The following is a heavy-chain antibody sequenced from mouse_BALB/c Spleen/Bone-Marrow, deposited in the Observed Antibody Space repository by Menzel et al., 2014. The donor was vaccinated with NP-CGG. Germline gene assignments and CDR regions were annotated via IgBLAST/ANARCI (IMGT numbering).Heavy chain of an antibody. V-gene: IGHV5-6-5*01. J-gene: IGHJ4*01. CDR3: AREEYGQKVYAMDY. CDR1: GFTFSSYA. CDR2: ISGGGST. Sequence: EVKVVESGGGLVKPGGSLKLSCAASGFTFSSYAMSWVRQTPEKRLEWVASISGGGSTYYPDSVKGRFTISRDNARNILYLQMSSLRSEDTAMYYCAREEYGQKVYAMDYWGQGTSVTVSS. D-gene: IGHD2-10*02.